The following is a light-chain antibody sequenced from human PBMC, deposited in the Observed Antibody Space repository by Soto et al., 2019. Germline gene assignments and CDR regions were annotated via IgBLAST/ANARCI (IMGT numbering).Light chain of an antibody. J-gene: IGLJ1*01. CDR1: SSDIGAYDY. CDR3: CSFAGSNPFPYV. V-gene: IGLV2-23*02. CDR2: EVN. Sequence: QSALTQPASLSGSPGQSITISCTGTSSDIGAYDYVSWFQQHPGKAPKLMIYEVNERPSGVSSRFSGSKSGNTASLTVSGLQPDDEADYHCCSFAGSNPFPYVFGTGTKVTVL.